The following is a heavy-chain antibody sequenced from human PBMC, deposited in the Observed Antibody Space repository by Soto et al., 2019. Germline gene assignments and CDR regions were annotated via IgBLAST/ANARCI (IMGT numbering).Heavy chain of an antibody. J-gene: IGHJ4*02. V-gene: IGHV4-59*08. CDR3: ARHSGIAVAGTLDY. D-gene: IGHD6-19*01. CDR1: GGSISSYY. CDR2: IYYSGST. Sequence: SETLSLTWTVSGGSISSYYWSWIRQPPGKGLEWIGYIYYSGSTNYNPSLKSRVTISVDTSKNQFSLKLSSVTAADTAVYYCARHSGIAVAGTLDYWGQGTLVTVSS.